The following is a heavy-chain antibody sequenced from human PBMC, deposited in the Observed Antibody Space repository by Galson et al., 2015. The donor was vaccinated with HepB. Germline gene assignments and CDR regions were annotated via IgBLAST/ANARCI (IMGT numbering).Heavy chain of an antibody. CDR2: IYPGDSDT. J-gene: IGHJ4*02. Sequence: QSGAEVKKPGESLKISCKGSGYNFTNYWIGWVRQMPGKGLEWMGIIYPGDSDTRYSPSFQGQVTISADKSIGTAYLQWSSLKASDSAMYYCTRHLTIVSLGPIDYWGQGTLVTVSS. D-gene: IGHD3-16*02. CDR1: GYNFTNYW. CDR3: TRHLTIVSLGPIDY. V-gene: IGHV5-51*01.